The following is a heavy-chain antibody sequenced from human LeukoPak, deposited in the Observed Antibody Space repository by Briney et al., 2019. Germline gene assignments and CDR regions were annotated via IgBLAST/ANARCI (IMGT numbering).Heavy chain of an antibody. Sequence: SETLSLTCVVSGGSISTYYWSWIRQPPGKGLEWIGYLYSSGSTNYNPSLKSRVTISVDTSKNQFSLKLSSVTAADTAVYYCARGLAWFGELFFGMDVWGQGTTVTVSS. V-gene: IGHV4-59*01. CDR1: GGSISTYY. CDR3: ARGLAWFGELFFGMDV. D-gene: IGHD3-10*01. J-gene: IGHJ6*02. CDR2: LYSSGST.